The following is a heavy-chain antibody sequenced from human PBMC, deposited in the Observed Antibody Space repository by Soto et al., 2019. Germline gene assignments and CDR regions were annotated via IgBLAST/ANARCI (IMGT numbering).Heavy chain of an antibody. CDR1: GYTFTIYG. CDR2: ISAYNGNT. V-gene: IGHV1-18*01. J-gene: IGHJ4*02. CDR3: ASTYGDYFYDY. Sequence: ASVKVSCKASGYTFTIYGIIWVRQAPGQGLEWMGWISAYNGNTNYAQKLQGRVTMTTDTSTSTAYMELRSLRSDDTAVYYCASTYGDYFYDYWGQGTLVTVSS. D-gene: IGHD4-17*01.